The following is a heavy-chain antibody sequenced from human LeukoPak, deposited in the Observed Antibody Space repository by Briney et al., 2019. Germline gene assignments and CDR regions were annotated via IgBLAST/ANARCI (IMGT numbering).Heavy chain of an antibody. V-gene: IGHV1-69*06. D-gene: IGHD3-22*01. J-gene: IGHJ4*02. CDR2: IIPIFGTA. Sequence: ASVKVPCKASGGTFSSYAISWVRQAPGQGLEWMGGIIPIFGTANYAQKFQGRVTITADKSTSTAYMELSSLRSEDTAVYYCARRAGDYSHPYDYWGQGILVTVSS. CDR3: ARRAGDYSHPYDY. CDR1: GGTFSSYA.